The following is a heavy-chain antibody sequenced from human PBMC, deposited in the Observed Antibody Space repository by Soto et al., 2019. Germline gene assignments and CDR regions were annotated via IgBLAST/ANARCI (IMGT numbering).Heavy chain of an antibody. D-gene: IGHD6-13*01. J-gene: IGHJ4*02. CDR3: ARGYSSSWYIDY. V-gene: IGHV3-74*01. Sequence: PGGSLRLSCAASGFTFSSYWMHWVRQAPGKGLVWVSRINSDGSSTSYADSVKGRFTISRDNAKNTLYLQMNSLRAEDTAVYYCARGYSSSWYIDYWGQGTLVTVSS. CDR1: GFTFSSYW. CDR2: INSDGSST.